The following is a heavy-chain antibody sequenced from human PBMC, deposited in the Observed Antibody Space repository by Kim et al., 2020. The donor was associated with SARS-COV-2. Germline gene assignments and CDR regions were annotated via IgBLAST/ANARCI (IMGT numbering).Heavy chain of an antibody. CDR1: GGAFSTYC. J-gene: IGHJ5*02. CDR2: INHGGIT. Sequence: SETLSLTCAVYGGAFSTYCWSWIRQAPGKGLEWIGDINHGGITDYNPSLRSRVTISVDTSKNQFSLKLNSVTAADTAVYYCARWENIFRYFDCFSWGPGTLVTVSS. D-gene: IGHD3-9*01. CDR3: ARWENIFRYFDCFS. V-gene: IGHV4-34*01.